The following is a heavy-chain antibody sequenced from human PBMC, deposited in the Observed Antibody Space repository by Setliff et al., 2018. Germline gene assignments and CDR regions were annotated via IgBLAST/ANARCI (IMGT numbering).Heavy chain of an antibody. CDR3: ARDRGY. Sequence: GASVKVSCKASGGTFSSYAISWVRQAPGQGLEWMGGIIPIFGTANYAQKLQGRVTMTTDTSTSTAYMELRSLRSDDTAVYYCARDRGYWGQGTLVTVSS. J-gene: IGHJ4*02. V-gene: IGHV1-69*05. CDR1: GGTFSSYA. CDR2: IIPIFGTA.